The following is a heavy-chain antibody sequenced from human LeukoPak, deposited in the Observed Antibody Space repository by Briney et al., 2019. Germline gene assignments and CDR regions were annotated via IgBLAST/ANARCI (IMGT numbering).Heavy chain of an antibody. V-gene: IGHV3-7*03. CDR3: AKDQTLRYFDWLLREYYFDY. Sequence: GGSLRLSCAASGFTFSAYWMNWVRQAPGKGLEWVANINQDGSEKYYVDSVKGRFTISRDNSKNTLYLQMNSLRAEDTAVYYCAKDQTLRYFDWLLREYYFDYWGQGTLVTVSS. J-gene: IGHJ4*02. CDR2: INQDGSEK. D-gene: IGHD3-9*01. CDR1: GFTFSAYW.